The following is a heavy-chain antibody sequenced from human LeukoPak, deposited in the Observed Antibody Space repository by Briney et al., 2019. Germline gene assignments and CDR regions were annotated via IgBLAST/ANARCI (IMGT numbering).Heavy chain of an antibody. V-gene: IGHV3-21*01. Sequence: PGGSLRLSCAASGFTFSSYSMNWVRQAPGKGLQWVSSISSSSSYIYYADSVKGRFTISRDNPKNSLYLQMNSLRAEDTAVYYCARGDGATPPDVFDIWGQGTRVTVSS. D-gene: IGHD3-10*01. CDR3: ARGDGATPPDVFDI. CDR2: ISSSSSYI. J-gene: IGHJ3*02. CDR1: GFTFSSYS.